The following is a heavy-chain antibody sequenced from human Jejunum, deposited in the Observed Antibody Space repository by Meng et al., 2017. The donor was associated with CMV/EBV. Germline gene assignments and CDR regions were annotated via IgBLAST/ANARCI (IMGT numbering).Heavy chain of an antibody. V-gene: IGHV3-7*03. D-gene: IGHD1-26*01. CDR3: ARWGGEGSTSGFDF. Sequence: SGFTFENYWMTWVRQAPGKGLEWVANIKEDGSERNYVDSVKGRFTVSRDNAKKSLSLEMNSLRVEDTAIYFCARWGGEGSTSGFDFWGQGALVTVSS. CDR2: IKEDGSER. CDR1: GFTFENYW. J-gene: IGHJ4*02.